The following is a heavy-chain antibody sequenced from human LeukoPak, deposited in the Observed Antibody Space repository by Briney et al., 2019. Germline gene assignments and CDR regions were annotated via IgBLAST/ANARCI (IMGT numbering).Heavy chain of an antibody. J-gene: IGHJ4*02. Sequence: GGSLRLSCAASGFTFSSYAMHWVRQAPGKGLEWVAVISYDGSNKYYADSVKGRFTISRDNSKNTLYLQMNSLRAEDTAVYYYAKGSHYGDYVKDWGQGTLVTVSS. V-gene: IGHV3-30-3*01. CDR3: AKGSHYGDYVKD. CDR1: GFTFSSYA. CDR2: ISYDGSNK. D-gene: IGHD4-17*01.